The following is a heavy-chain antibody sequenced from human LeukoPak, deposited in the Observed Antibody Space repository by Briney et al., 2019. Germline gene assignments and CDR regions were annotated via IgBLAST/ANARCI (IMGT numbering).Heavy chain of an antibody. Sequence: ETLSLTCAVYGGSFSGYYWSWIRQPPGKGLEWIGEINHSGSTYYNPSLKSRVTISVDTSKNQFSLKLSSVTAADTAVYYCARDDSGYDDYFDYWGQGTLVTVSS. D-gene: IGHD5-12*01. CDR2: INHSGST. CDR1: GGSFSGYY. J-gene: IGHJ4*02. V-gene: IGHV4-34*01. CDR3: ARDDSGYDDYFDY.